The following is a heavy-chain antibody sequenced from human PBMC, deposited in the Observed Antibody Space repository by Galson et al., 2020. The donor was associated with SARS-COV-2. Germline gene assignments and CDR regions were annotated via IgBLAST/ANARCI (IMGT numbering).Heavy chain of an antibody. CDR3: AKSIRGSGAYTLTAFYSDYGMDV. D-gene: IGHD3-16*01. J-gene: IGHJ6*02. V-gene: IGHV3-30*18. CDR1: GFTFSSYD. CDR2: ISYNGNNK. Sequence: GESLKISCAASGFTFSSYDMHWVRQAPGKGLDWVSVISYNGNNKYYSDSVKGRFTISRDNSKNTLYLQMNSLRPEDTAVYYCAKSIRGSGAYTLTAFYSDYGMDVWGQGTTVTVAS.